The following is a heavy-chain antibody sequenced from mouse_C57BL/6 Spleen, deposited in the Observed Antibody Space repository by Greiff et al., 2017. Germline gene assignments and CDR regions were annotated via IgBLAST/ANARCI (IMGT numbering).Heavy chain of an antibody. CDR2: IDPETGGT. CDR3: TRERSTVVATDFDY. V-gene: IGHV1-15*01. CDR1: GYTFTDYE. J-gene: IGHJ2*01. D-gene: IGHD1-1*01. Sequence: VQLQQSGAELVRPGASVTLSCKASGYTFTDYEMHWVKQTPVHGLEWIGAIDPETGGTAYNQKFKGKAILTADKSSSTAYMELRSLTSEDSAVYCCTRERSTVVATDFDYWGQGTTLTVSS.